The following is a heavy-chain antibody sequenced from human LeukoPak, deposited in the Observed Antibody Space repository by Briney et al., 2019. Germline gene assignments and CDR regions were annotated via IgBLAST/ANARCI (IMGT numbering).Heavy chain of an antibody. V-gene: IGHV3-23*01. CDR2: ISGSGGST. D-gene: IGHD3-22*01. Sequence: GGSLRLYYAASGFTFNSYAINWVRQAPEKGLEWVSGISGSGGSTYYADSVKGRFTISRDNSKNTLYLQMNSLRAEDTALYYCANGDSIHHYNWIDLWGKVTRVTVST. J-gene: IGHJ5*02. CDR1: GFTFNSYA. CDR3: ANGDSIHHYNWIDL.